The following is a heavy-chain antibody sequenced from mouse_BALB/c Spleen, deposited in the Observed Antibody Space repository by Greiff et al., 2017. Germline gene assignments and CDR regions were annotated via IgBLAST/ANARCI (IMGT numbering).Heavy chain of an antibody. Sequence: DVKLQESGTVLARPGASVKMSCKASGYSFTSYWMHWVKQRPGQGLEWIGAIYPGNSDTSYNQKFKGKARLTAVTSASTDYMELSSLTNEDSAVYCCIYYYGSSYWYFDVWGAGTTVTVSS. J-gene: IGHJ1*01. CDR2: IYPGNSDT. D-gene: IGHD1-1*01. V-gene: IGHV1-5*01. CDR3: IYYYGSSYWYFDV. CDR1: GYSFTSYW.